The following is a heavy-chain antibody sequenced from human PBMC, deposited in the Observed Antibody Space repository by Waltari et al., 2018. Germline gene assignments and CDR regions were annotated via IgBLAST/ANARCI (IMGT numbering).Heavy chain of an antibody. V-gene: IGHV3-53*01. J-gene: IGHJ1*01. CDR2: IYSGGST. CDR1: GFTVRSNY. CDR3: ASGLGYSYGYLGYFQH. D-gene: IGHD5-18*01. Sequence: EVQLVESGGGLIQPGGSLRLSCPASGFTVRSNYLSWVRQAPGTGLEWVSVIYSGGSTYYADSVKGRFTISRDNSKNTLYLQMNSLRAEDTAVYYCASGLGYSYGYLGYFQHWGQGTLVIVSS.